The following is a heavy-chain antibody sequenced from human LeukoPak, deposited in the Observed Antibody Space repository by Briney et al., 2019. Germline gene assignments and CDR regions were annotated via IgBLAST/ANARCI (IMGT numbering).Heavy chain of an antibody. Sequence: GGSLRLSCAASGFTFKLYWMHWVRQVPGRGPVWVPRINHDGSDTIYADSVRGRFTISRDDAKNTLYLQMNNLRAEDTAVYYCVRGGPSTWSWGQGTLVTVSS. CDR3: VRGGPSTWS. CDR1: GFTFKLYW. CDR2: INHDGSDT. J-gene: IGHJ5*02. D-gene: IGHD2-15*01. V-gene: IGHV3-74*01.